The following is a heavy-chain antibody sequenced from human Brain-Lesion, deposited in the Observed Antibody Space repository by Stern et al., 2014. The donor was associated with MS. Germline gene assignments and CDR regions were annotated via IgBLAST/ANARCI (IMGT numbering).Heavy chain of an antibody. J-gene: IGHJ6*02. CDR2: INPNTGGP. V-gene: IGHV1-2*02. CDR1: GYIFTGYY. Sequence: QVQLGQSGAEVKKPGASGKVSCKTSGYIFTGYYIHWVRQAPGQGLEWMAWINPNTGGPKYAQKFQGRVTMSRDTSISTAYVELSSLTSDDTAVYYCARDQRGITIFGVVTDYYYLGMDVWGQGTTVTVSS. CDR3: ARDQRGITIFGVVTDYYYLGMDV. D-gene: IGHD3-3*01.